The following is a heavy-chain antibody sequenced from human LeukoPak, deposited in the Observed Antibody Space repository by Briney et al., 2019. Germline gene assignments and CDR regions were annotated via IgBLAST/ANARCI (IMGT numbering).Heavy chain of an antibody. J-gene: IGHJ2*01. Sequence: PSETLSLTCTVSGGSISSSSYYWGWIRQPPGKGLEWIGSIYYSGSTYYNPSLKSRVTISVDTSKNHFSLKLSSVAAADTAVYYCARRSPGTPDWYFDLWGRGTLVTVSS. D-gene: IGHD1-1*01. CDR1: GGSISSSSYY. V-gene: IGHV4-39*02. CDR3: ARRSPGTPDWYFDL. CDR2: IYYSGST.